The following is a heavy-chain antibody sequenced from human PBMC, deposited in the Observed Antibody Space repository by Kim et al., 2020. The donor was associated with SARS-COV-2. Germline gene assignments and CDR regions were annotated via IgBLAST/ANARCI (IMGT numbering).Heavy chain of an antibody. J-gene: IGHJ6*02. Sequence: QKFQGRVTITADESTSTAYMELSSLRSEDTAVYYCARDRGMVVAATRMDVWGQGTTVTVSS. D-gene: IGHD2-15*01. CDR3: ARDRGMVVAATRMDV. V-gene: IGHV1-69*01.